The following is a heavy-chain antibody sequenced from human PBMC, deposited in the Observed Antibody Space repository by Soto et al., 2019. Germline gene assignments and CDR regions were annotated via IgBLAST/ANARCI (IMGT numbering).Heavy chain of an antibody. V-gene: IGHV2-26*01. J-gene: IGHJ6*02. CDR2: IFSNDEK. Sequence: SGPTLVNPTETLRLTCTVSGFSLSNARMGVSWIRQPPGKALEWLAHIFSNDEKSYSTSLKSRLTISKDTSKSQVVLTMTNMDPVDTASYYCARIRCSSWYPNDSYNGMDVWGQGTTVTVSS. D-gene: IGHD6-13*01. CDR3: ARIRCSSWYPNDSYNGMDV. CDR1: GFSLSNARMG.